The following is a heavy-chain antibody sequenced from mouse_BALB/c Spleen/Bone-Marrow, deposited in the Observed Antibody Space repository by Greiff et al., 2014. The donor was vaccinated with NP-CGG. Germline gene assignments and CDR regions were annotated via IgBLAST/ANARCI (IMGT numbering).Heavy chain of an antibody. J-gene: IGHJ3*01. Sequence: VQLVESGPELMKPGASMKISCKATGYTFSSYWIEWVKQRPGHGLEWIGEILPGSGNTHYNEKFKGKATFTADTSSNTAYMQLSSPTSEDSAVYYCTRQGFACWGQGTLVTVSA. CDR2: ILPGSGNT. CDR1: GYTFSSYW. V-gene: IGHV1-9*01. CDR3: TRQGFAC.